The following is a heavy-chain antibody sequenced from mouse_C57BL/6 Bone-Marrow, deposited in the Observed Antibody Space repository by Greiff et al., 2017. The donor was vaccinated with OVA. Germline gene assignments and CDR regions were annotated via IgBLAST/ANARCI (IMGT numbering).Heavy chain of an antibody. J-gene: IGHJ1*03. CDR2: IDPSDSYT. CDR3: ARPHRGGWYFDG. CDR1: GYTFTSYW. Sequence: QVQLQQPGAELVRPGTSVKLSCKASGYTFTSYWMHWVKQRPGQGLEWIGVIDPSDSYTNYNQKFKGKATLTVDTSSSTAYMQLSSLRSEDSAVYYCARPHRGGWYFDGWGTGTTVTVSS. V-gene: IGHV1-59*01.